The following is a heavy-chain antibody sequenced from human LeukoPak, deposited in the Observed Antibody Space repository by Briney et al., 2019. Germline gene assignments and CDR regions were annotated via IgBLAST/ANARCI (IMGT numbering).Heavy chain of an antibody. CDR2: IRSKAYGGTT. CDR1: GFTFGDYA. D-gene: IGHD2-2*01. J-gene: IGHJ4*02. Sequence: GGSLRLSCTASGFTFGDYAMSWFRQAPGKGLEWVGLIRSKAYGGTTEYAASVKGRFTISRDDSKSIAHLQMNSLKTEDTAVYYCTRVYRRYCSSTSCRPAYFDYWGQGTLVTVSS. CDR3: TRVYRRYCSSTSCRPAYFDY. V-gene: IGHV3-49*03.